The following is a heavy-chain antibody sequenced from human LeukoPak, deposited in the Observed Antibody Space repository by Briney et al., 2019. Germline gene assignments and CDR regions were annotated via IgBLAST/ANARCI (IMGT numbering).Heavy chain of an antibody. CDR3: AREVGDIEEGLDYYYYYTDV. D-gene: IGHD5-12*01. V-gene: IGHV1-69*13. CDR2: IIPIFGTA. J-gene: IGHJ6*03. CDR1: GGTFSSYA. Sequence: ASVKVSCKASGGTFSSYAIGWVRQAPGQGLEWMGGIIPIFGTANYAQKFQGRVTITADESTSTAYMELSSLRSEDTAVYYCAREVGDIEEGLDYYYYYTDVWGKGTTVTVSS.